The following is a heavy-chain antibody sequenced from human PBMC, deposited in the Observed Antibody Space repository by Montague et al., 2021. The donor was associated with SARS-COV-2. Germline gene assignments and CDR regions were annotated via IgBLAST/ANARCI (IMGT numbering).Heavy chain of an antibody. Sequence: SETLSLTCTVSGGSISSCYCSWIRQPDPPGLEWIGRFYTTGSTTYNPSLTIRITMSVDTSKNQYSLTLSSVTAADTAVYYCARSTFYSSGWWDNWYFDLWGRGTLVTVSS. J-gene: IGHJ2*01. V-gene: IGHV4-4*07. CDR1: GGSISSCY. CDR2: FYTTGST. CDR3: ARSTFYSSGWWDNWYFDL. D-gene: IGHD6-19*01.